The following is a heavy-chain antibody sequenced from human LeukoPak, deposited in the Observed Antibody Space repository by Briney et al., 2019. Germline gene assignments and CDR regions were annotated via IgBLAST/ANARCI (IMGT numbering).Heavy chain of an antibody. D-gene: IGHD3-22*01. CDR2: ISGSGGST. Sequence: GGSLRLSCAASGFTFRSYAMSWVRQAPGKRLEWVSAISGSGGSTYYADSVKGRFTISRDNSKNTLYLQMNSLRAEDTAVYYCASYDSSGYYHYFDYWGQGTLVTVSS. V-gene: IGHV3-23*01. CDR3: ASYDSSGYYHYFDY. J-gene: IGHJ4*02. CDR1: GFTFRSYA.